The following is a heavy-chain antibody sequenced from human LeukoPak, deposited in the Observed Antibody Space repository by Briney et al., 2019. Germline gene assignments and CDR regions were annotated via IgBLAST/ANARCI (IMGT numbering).Heavy chain of an antibody. CDR3: ARRGTTSIAARPGLRFDP. CDR1: GYTFTSYD. Sequence: ASVKVSCKASGYTFTSYDINWVRQATGQGLEWMGWMNPNSGNTGYAQKFQGRVTMTRNTSISTAYMELSSLRSEDTAVYYCARRGTTSIAARPGLRFDPWGQGTLVTVSS. CDR2: MNPNSGNT. V-gene: IGHV1-8*01. J-gene: IGHJ5*02. D-gene: IGHD6-6*01.